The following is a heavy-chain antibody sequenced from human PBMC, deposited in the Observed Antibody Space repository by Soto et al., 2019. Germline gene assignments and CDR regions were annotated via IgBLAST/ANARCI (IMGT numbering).Heavy chain of an antibody. CDR3: TREAIVAENWFDP. D-gene: IGHD2-21*01. J-gene: IGHJ5*02. Sequence: QVQLVQSGAEVKRPGASVKISCRASGYTFVDYALHWVRQAPGQGLEWVGWMNPNTGNIKYSHNFEDRVFITRDRATSTAYMELRGLRSEDTAVYFCTREAIVAENWFDPWGQGTLVTVSS. V-gene: IGHV1-3*01. CDR1: GYTFVDYA. CDR2: MNPNTGNI.